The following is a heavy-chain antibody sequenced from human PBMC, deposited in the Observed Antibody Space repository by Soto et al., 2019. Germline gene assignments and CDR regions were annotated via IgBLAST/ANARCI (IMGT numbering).Heavy chain of an antibody. Sequence: PSQTLSLTCAISGDSVSSNSAAWNWIRQSPSRGLEWLGRTYYRSKWYYGYAVSVKSRITIKADTSKNQFSLQLNSVTPEDTAVYYCARINSSSSSVMDVWGQGTTVTFS. D-gene: IGHD6-6*01. J-gene: IGHJ6*02. CDR3: ARINSSSSSVMDV. V-gene: IGHV6-1*01. CDR2: TYYRSKWYY. CDR1: GDSVSSNSAA.